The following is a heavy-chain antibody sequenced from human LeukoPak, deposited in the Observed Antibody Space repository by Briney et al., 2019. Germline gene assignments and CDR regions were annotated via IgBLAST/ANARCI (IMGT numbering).Heavy chain of an antibody. CDR1: GFIFTNYF. V-gene: IGHV3-7*01. D-gene: IGHD3-3*01. J-gene: IGHJ4*02. CDR2: IKHDGSEK. CDR3: ATDRGWRTSGYYLYYFEY. Sequence: GGSLRLSCAASGFIFTNYFMSWVRQAPGKGLEWVASIKHDGSEKYHVDSVRGRFTISRDNTMNSLYLQMRSLRAEDTAVYYCATDRGWRTSGYYLYYFEYWGQGTLVTYSS.